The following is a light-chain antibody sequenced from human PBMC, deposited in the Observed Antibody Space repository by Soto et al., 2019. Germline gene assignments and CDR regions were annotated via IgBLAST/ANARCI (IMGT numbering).Light chain of an antibody. J-gene: IGKJ5*01. V-gene: IGKV1-5*01. CDR3: QQYNSYPIT. CDR1: QNIGRW. CDR2: HAS. Sequence: DIQMTQSPSTMSASIGDRVTISGRASQNIGRWLAWYQQKPGTAPNLLIYHASNLRGGVPSRFRGSGSGTDFTLTINSLQPEDFATYYCQQYNSYPITFGQGTRLEIK.